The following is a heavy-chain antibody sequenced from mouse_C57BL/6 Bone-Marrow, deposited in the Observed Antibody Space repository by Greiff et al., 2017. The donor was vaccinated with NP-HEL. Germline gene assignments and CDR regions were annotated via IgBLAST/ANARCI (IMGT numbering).Heavy chain of an antibody. J-gene: IGHJ3*01. D-gene: IGHD2-2*01. CDR1: GYTFTSYW. CDR2: IHPNSGST. Sequence: VQLQQPGAELVKPGASVKLSCKASGYTFTSYWMHWVKQRPGQGLEWIGMIHPNSGSTNYNEKFKSKATLTVDKSSSTAYMLLSSLTSEDSAVYSCASYGYPWFAYWGQGTLVTVSA. V-gene: IGHV1-64*01. CDR3: ASYGYPWFAY.